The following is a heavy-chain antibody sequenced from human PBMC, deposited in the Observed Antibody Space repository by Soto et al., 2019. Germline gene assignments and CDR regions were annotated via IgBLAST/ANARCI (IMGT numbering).Heavy chain of an antibody. CDR1: GFTFSSYA. J-gene: IGHJ6*03. V-gene: IGHV3-23*01. CDR2: ISGSGGST. CDR3: AKDGVVPAAPYYYYYMDV. Sequence: EVQLFESGGGLVQPGGSLRLSCAASGFTFSSYAMSWVRQAPGKGLEWVSVISGSGGSTYYADSVKGRFTISRDNSKNSLYLQMNSLRAEDTSVYYFAKDGVVPAAPYYYYYMDVWGKGTTVTVSS. D-gene: IGHD2-2*01.